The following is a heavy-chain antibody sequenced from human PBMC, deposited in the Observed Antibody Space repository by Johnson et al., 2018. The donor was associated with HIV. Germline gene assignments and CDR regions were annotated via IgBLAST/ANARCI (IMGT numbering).Heavy chain of an antibody. CDR1: GFAFSSYA. Sequence: QVQLVESGGGVVQPGRSLRLSCAASGFAFSSYAMHWVRQAPGKGLEWVAVISYDGTSKYQADSVKGRFTISRDNSKNTLFMQMNSMRAEDTAVYYCARDKPIVVVMKSDAFDIWGQGTMVTVSS. V-gene: IGHV3-30*04. D-gene: IGHD3-22*01. CDR3: ARDKPIVVVMKSDAFDI. J-gene: IGHJ3*02. CDR2: ISYDGTSK.